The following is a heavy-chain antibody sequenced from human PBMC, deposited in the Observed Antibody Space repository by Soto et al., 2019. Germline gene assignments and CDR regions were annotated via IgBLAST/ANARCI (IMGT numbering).Heavy chain of an antibody. CDR1: GYTFTSYA. CDR2: INAGNGNT. CDR3: ASPKYCSGGSCRRQDPWNFDY. Sequence: GASVKVSCKASGYTFTSYAMHWVRQAPGQRLEWMGWINAGNGNTKYSQKFQGRVTITRDTSASTAYMELSSLRSEDTAVYYCASPKYCSGGSCRRQDPWNFDYWGQGTLVTVSS. J-gene: IGHJ4*02. V-gene: IGHV1-3*01. D-gene: IGHD2-15*01.